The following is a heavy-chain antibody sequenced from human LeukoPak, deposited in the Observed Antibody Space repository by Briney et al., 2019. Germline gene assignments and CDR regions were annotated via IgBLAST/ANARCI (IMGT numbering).Heavy chain of an antibody. CDR3: TTPSRFGGYYYGMDV. V-gene: IGHV3-15*01. Sequence: GGSLRLSCAASRFTFSNAWMSWVRQAPGKGLEWVGRIKSKTDGGTTDYAAPVKGRFTISRDDSKNTLYLQMNSLKTEDTAVYYCTTPSRFGGYYYGMDVWGQGTTVTVSS. J-gene: IGHJ6*02. D-gene: IGHD3-10*01. CDR2: IKSKTDGGTT. CDR1: RFTFSNAW.